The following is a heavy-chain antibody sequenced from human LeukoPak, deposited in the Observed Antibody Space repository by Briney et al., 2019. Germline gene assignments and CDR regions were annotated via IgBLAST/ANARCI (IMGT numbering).Heavy chain of an antibody. Sequence: GESLKISCKGSGYNFTTYWIGWVRQMPGKGLEWMGIIYPGDFDTRYSPSFQGQVTFSADKSISTAYLQWSCLKASDTAIYYCARNHDFDIWGQGTMVTVSS. J-gene: IGHJ3*02. CDR3: ARNHDFDI. V-gene: IGHV5-51*01. CDR2: IYPGDFDT. CDR1: GYNFTTYW.